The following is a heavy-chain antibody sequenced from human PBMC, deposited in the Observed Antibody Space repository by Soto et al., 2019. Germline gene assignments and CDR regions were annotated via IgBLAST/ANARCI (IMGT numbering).Heavy chain of an antibody. Sequence: EVRLVESGGGLVKPGGSLRLSCAASGFTFSSYSMNWVRQAPGKGLEWVSSINSRSSSIYYADSLEGRFTISRDNAKNSPYLQMNSLRAEDTAVYYCARAECSGGSCYSHYYYIMDVWGQGTTVTVSS. CDR3: ARAECSGGSCYSHYYYIMDV. D-gene: IGHD2-15*01. J-gene: IGHJ6*02. CDR2: INSRSSSI. V-gene: IGHV3-21*01. CDR1: GFTFSSYS.